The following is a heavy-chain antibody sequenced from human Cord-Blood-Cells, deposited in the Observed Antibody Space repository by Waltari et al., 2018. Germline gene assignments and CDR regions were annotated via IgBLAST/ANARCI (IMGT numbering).Heavy chain of an antibody. J-gene: IGHJ6*03. CDR1: GGSFSGYY. Sequence: QVQLQQWGAGLLKPSETLSLTCAVYGGSFSGYYWSWIRQPPGKGRGWIGEINHSGSTNYNPALKSRVTISVDTSKNQFSLKLSSVTAADTAVYYCAREARYCTNGVCYYYYYYMDVWGKGTTVTVSS. CDR3: AREARYCTNGVCYYYYYYMDV. CDR2: INHSGST. V-gene: IGHV4-34*01. D-gene: IGHD2-8*01.